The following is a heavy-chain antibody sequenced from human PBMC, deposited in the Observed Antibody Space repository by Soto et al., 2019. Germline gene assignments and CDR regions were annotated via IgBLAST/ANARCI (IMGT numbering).Heavy chain of an antibody. D-gene: IGHD3-10*01. V-gene: IGHV3-30*04. Sequence: QVQLVESGGGVVQPRRSLRLSCAASGFSFNDYPLCWVRQAPGKGLEWLAFISSDGKNTFHADSVKGRFTISRDNSRNALYLQRNSRKMEDTALYFCARAGLLRGFVITGLDWWGQGTLVTVSS. CDR3: ARAGLLRGFVITGLDW. J-gene: IGHJ4*02. CDR2: ISSDGKNT. CDR1: GFSFNDYP.